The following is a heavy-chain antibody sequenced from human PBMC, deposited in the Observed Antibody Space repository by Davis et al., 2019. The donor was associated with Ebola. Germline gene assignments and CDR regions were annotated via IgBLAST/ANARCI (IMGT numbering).Heavy chain of an antibody. D-gene: IGHD3-9*01. CDR2: ISSSSSYL. CDR1: GFTFSSYS. CDR3: AKFRGLRYFDWLLYLGELVFDY. J-gene: IGHJ4*02. Sequence: PGGSLRLSCAASGFTFSSYSMNWVRQAPGKGLEWVSSISSSSSYLYYADSVKGRFTISRDNAKNSLYLQMNSLRAEETALYYCAKFRGLRYFDWLLYLGELVFDYWGQGTLVTVSS. V-gene: IGHV3-21*01.